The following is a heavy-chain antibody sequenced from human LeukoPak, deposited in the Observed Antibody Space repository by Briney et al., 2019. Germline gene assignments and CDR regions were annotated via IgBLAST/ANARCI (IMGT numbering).Heavy chain of an antibody. V-gene: IGHV1-2*02. CDR1: GYTFTGYY. CDR3: SRDYYGSGGSFTAFDI. Sequence: ASVTVSCKASGYTFTGYYMHWVRQAPGQGLEWMGWINPNSGGTNYAQKFQGRVTMTRDTSTSTAYMELSRLRSDDTAVYYCSRDYYGSGGSFTAFDIWGQGTMVTVSS. CDR2: INPNSGGT. J-gene: IGHJ3*02. D-gene: IGHD3-10*01.